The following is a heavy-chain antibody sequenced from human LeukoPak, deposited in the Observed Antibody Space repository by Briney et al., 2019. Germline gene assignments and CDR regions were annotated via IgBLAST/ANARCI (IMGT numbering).Heavy chain of an antibody. CDR2: IYTSGST. V-gene: IGHV4-59*10. Sequence: SETLSLTCAVYGGSLNGHYWSWIRQPAGKGLEWIGRIYTSGSTNYNPSLKSRVTMSVDTSKNQFSLKLSSVTAADTAVYYCARMALKRADAFDIWGQGTMVTVSS. CDR1: GGSLNGHY. CDR3: ARMALKRADAFDI. J-gene: IGHJ3*02. D-gene: IGHD5-24*01.